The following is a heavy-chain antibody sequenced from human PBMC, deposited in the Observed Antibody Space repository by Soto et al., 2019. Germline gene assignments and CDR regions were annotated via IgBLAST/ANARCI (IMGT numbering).Heavy chain of an antibody. D-gene: IGHD2-15*01. J-gene: IGHJ6*03. Sequence: GASVKVSCKASGYTFTSYGISWVRQAPGQGLEWMGWISAYNGNTNYAQKLQGRVTMTTDTSTSTAYMELRSLRSDDTAVYYCARGLRSPHCPGDYYYYMDVWGKGTTVTVSS. CDR1: GYTFTSYG. CDR2: ISAYNGNT. V-gene: IGHV1-18*01. CDR3: ARGLRSPHCPGDYYYYMDV.